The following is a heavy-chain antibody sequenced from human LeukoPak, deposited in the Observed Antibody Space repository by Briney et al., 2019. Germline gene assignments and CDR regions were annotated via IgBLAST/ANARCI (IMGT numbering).Heavy chain of an antibody. CDR3: AKDLRALRWTTFDY. J-gene: IGHJ4*02. Sequence: PGGSLRLSCTVSGFTVSINSMSWVRQAPGKGLEWVAVISHDGSNKYYADSVKGRFTISRDNSKNTLYLQMNSLRAEDTAVYYCAKDLRALRWTTFDYWGQGTLVTVSS. CDR2: ISHDGSNK. D-gene: IGHD4-23*01. V-gene: IGHV3-30*18. CDR1: GFTVSINS.